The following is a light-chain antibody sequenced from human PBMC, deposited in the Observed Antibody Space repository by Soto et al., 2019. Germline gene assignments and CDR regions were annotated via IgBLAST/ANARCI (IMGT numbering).Light chain of an antibody. CDR2: DDS. CDR3: QVWDSSSDHLYV. Sequence: SYELTQPPSVSVAPGQTARITCGGNNIGRKNVHWYQQRPGQAPVLVLYDDSDRPSGIPERFSGSNSGNTATLTISRVEAGDEAEYYCQVWDSSSDHLYVLGTGTKV. V-gene: IGLV3-21*02. J-gene: IGLJ1*01. CDR1: NIGRKN.